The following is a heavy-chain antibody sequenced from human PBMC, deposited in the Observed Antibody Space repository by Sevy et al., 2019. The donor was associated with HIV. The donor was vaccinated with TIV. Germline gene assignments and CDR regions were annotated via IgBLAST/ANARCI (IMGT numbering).Heavy chain of an antibody. D-gene: IGHD3-16*01. V-gene: IGHV1-18*01. J-gene: IGHJ4*02. CDR3: AGDRDYDYIWGTFPYRDY. CDR1: GYTFTSYG. CDR2: ISAYKGNT. Sequence: ASVKVSCKASGYTFTSYGISWVRQAPGQGLEWMGWISAYKGNTNYAQKFQGRVTMTTDTSTFTDYMELRSLRYDDTAVYYCAGDRDYDYIWGTFPYRDYWGQGTLVTVSS.